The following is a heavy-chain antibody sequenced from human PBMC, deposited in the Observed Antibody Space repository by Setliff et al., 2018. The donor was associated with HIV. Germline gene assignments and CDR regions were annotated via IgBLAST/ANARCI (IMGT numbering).Heavy chain of an antibody. Sequence: GESLKISCKGSEYTFTSYWIAWVRQIPGKGLEWMGIIYPGDSDTRYSPSFEGQVTISADKSISTAYLQWSSLRSEDTAVYYCARDRGGAAREYYFDYWGQGTLVTVSS. J-gene: IGHJ4*02. CDR3: ARDRGGAAREYYFDY. CDR1: EYTFTSYW. CDR2: IYPGDSDT. D-gene: IGHD6-6*01. V-gene: IGHV5-51*01.